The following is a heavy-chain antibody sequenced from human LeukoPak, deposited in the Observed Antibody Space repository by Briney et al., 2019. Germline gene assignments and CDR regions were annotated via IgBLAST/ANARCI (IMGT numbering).Heavy chain of an antibody. CDR2: INPNIGDT. D-gene: IGHD3-10*01. CDR3: ARDRGVLLWFGELYKHYYYYMDV. Sequence: ASVKVSCKASGYTFTGYYLHWVRQAPGQGLEWMGWINPNIGDTNYVQKFQGRVTMTRDTSISTAYMELSRLRSDDMAVYYCARDRGVLLWFGELYKHYYYYMDVWGKGTTVTISS. CDR1: GYTFTGYY. J-gene: IGHJ6*03. V-gene: IGHV1-2*02.